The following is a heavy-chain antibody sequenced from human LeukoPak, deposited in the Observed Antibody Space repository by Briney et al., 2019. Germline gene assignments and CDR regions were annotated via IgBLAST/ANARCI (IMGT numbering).Heavy chain of an antibody. CDR3: ARDPGAYGSGSQVDY. V-gene: IGHV1-2*02. J-gene: IGHJ4*02. D-gene: IGHD3-10*01. CDR2: INPNSGGT. Sequence: ASVKVSCKSSGYTFTGYYIHWVRQAPGQGLEWMGWINPNSGGTNYAQKFQGRVTMTRDTSISTAYMELSRLRSDDTAVYYCARDPGAYGSGSQVDYWGQGTLVTVSS. CDR1: GYTFTGYY.